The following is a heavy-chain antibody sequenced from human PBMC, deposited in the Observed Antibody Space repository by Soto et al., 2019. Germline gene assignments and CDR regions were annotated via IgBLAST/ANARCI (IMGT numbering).Heavy chain of an antibody. D-gene: IGHD5-18*01. J-gene: IGHJ5*02. Sequence: ASVKVSCKASGYTFTSYDINWVRQATGQGLEWVGWMNPGSGDTGYAQKFQGRVTMTRDISIATAYMELNSLTSEDTAIYYCARMESFGSLNWFDPWGQGTLVTVSS. CDR1: GYTFTSYD. V-gene: IGHV1-8*01. CDR2: MNPGSGDT. CDR3: ARMESFGSLNWFDP.